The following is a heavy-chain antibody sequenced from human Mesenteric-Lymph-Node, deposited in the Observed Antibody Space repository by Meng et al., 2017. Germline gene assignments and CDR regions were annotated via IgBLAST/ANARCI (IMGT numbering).Heavy chain of an antibody. CDR1: GFTFSSYA. V-gene: IGHV3-23*01. J-gene: IGHJ3*02. CDR2: ISASGGST. CDR3: ARVLDYYDSSGYYHPNAFDI. Sequence: GESLKISCAASGFTFSSYAMSWVRQAPGKGLEWVSGISASGGSTSYADSVKGRFTISRDNAKNSLYLQMNSLRAEDTALYHCARVLDYYDSSGYYHPNAFDIWGQGTMVTVSS. D-gene: IGHD3-22*01.